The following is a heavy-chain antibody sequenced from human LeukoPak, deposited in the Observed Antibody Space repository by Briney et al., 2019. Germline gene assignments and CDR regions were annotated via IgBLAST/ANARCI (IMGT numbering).Heavy chain of an antibody. CDR3: AREGGGAVGEVFDM. Sequence: PGGSLRLSCAASGFIVSNTYMTWVRQAPGKGLELVSVIHNDGSIYYADLVKGRFTTSRDNAKNSLYLQMNSLRAEDTAVYYCAREGGGAVGEVFDMWGQGTMATVSS. D-gene: IGHD3-16*01. CDR1: GFIVSNTY. J-gene: IGHJ3*02. CDR2: IHNDGSI. V-gene: IGHV3-53*01.